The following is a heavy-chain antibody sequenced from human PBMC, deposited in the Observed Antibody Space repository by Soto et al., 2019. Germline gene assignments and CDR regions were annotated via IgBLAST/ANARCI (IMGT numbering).Heavy chain of an antibody. Sequence: ASVKVSCKASGYTFTSYDINWERQATGQGLEWMGWMNPNSGNTGYAQKFQGRVTMTRNTSISTAYMELSSLRSEDTAVYYCARATAAVARTYWFDPWCHGTLVTVSS. CDR1: GYTFTSYD. CDR3: ARATAAVARTYWFDP. CDR2: MNPNSGNT. J-gene: IGHJ5*02. D-gene: IGHD6-19*01. V-gene: IGHV1-8*01.